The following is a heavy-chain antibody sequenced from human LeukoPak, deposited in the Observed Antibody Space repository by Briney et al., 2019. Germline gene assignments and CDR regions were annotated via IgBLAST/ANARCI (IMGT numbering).Heavy chain of an antibody. J-gene: IGHJ4*02. Sequence: PGVSLRLSCAASGFTFSSYAMSWVRQAPGKGLEWVSAISGSGGATYYADSVKGRFTISRDNSKNTLYLQMNSLRAEDTAVYYCAKDGYCSSTSCYPAPYWGQGTLVTVSS. D-gene: IGHD2-2*01. CDR3: AKDGYCSSTSCYPAPY. V-gene: IGHV3-23*01. CDR1: GFTFSSYA. CDR2: ISGSGGAT.